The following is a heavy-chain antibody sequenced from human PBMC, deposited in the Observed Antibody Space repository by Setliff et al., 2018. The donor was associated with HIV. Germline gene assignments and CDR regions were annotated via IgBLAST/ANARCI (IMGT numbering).Heavy chain of an antibody. Sequence: ASVKVSCKASGYTFDSYGISWVRQAPGQGLEWMGGIIPILGIANYAQKFQDRVTITTDESTSTAYMELRSLTSEDTAVYYCARDLDEAVKDADNYVPLDLWGQGTLVTVSS. J-gene: IGHJ5*02. D-gene: IGHD3-16*01. CDR2: IIPILGIA. CDR3: ARDLDEAVKDADNYVPLDL. CDR1: GYTFDSYG. V-gene: IGHV1-69*10.